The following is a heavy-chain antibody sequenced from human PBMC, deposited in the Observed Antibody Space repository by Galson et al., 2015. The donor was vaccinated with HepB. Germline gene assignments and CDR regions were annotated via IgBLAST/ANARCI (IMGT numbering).Heavy chain of an antibody. V-gene: IGHV3-23*01. Sequence: SLRLSCAASGFTFSSYAMSWVRQAPGKGLEWVSAISGSGGSTYYADSVKDRFTISRDNSKNTLYLQMNSLRAEDTAVYYCAKVFTDYDFWSGYYDYWGQGTLVTVSS. J-gene: IGHJ4*02. D-gene: IGHD3-3*01. CDR2: ISGSGGST. CDR1: GFTFSSYA. CDR3: AKVFTDYDFWSGYYDY.